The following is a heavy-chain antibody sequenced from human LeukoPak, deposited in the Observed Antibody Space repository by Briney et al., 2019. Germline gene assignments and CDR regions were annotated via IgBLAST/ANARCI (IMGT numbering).Heavy chain of an antibody. Sequence: SVKVSCKASGGTFSSYAISWVRQAPGQGLEWMGGIIPIFGTANYAQKFQGRVTITTDKSTSTAYMELSSLRSEDTVVYYCASGGYCSGGSCTSYYMDVWGKGTTVTVSS. CDR1: GGTFSSYA. V-gene: IGHV1-69*05. CDR2: IIPIFGTA. D-gene: IGHD2-15*01. J-gene: IGHJ6*03. CDR3: ASGGYCSGGSCTSYYMDV.